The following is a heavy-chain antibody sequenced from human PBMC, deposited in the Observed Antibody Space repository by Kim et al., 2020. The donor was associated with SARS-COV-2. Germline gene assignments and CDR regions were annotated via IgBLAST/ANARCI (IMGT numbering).Heavy chain of an antibody. CDR1: GFTFGDYA. Sequence: GGSLRLSCTASGFTFGDYAMSWFRQAPGKGLEWVGFIRSKAYGGTTEYAASVKGRFTISRDDSKSIAYLQMNSLKTEDTAVYYCTRDPQPLSATGYSSSAEGDYWGQGTLVTVSS. CDR3: TRDPQPLSATGYSSSAEGDY. J-gene: IGHJ4*02. D-gene: IGHD6-13*01. V-gene: IGHV3-49*03. CDR2: IRSKAYGGTT.